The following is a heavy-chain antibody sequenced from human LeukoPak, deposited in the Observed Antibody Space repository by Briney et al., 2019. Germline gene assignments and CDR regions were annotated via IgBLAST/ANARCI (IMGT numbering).Heavy chain of an antibody. CDR3: ARLFLEWPIHYMDV. J-gene: IGHJ6*03. D-gene: IGHD3-3*01. V-gene: IGHV3-30*02. CDR1: GFTFSSYG. CDR2: IRYDGSNK. Sequence: GGSLRLSCAASGFTFSSYGMHWIRQAPGKGLEWVAFIRYDGSNKYYADSVKGRFTISRDNSKNTLYLQMNSLRAEDTAVYYCARLFLEWPIHYMDVWGKGTTVTVSS.